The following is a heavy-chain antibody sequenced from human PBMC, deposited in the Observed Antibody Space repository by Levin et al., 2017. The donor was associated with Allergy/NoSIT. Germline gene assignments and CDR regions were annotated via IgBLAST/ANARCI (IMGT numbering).Heavy chain of an antibody. CDR2: ISSTGSTI. Sequence: PGGSLRLSCAASGFTFSSYEMNWVRRAPGKGLEWVSYISSTGSTIYSADSVKGRFTISRDYAKNLLYLHMNMLRVEDTAVYYCARQLGNFWSGYNCFDYWGQGTLVTVSS. J-gene: IGHJ4*02. V-gene: IGHV3-48*03. D-gene: IGHD3-3*01. CDR1: GFTFSSYE. CDR3: ARQLGNFWSGYNCFDY.